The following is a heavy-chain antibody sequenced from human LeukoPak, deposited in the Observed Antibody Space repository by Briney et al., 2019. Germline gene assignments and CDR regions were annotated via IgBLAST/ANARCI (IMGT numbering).Heavy chain of an antibody. D-gene: IGHD5-12*01. V-gene: IGHV1-24*01. CDR2: FDPEDGET. J-gene: IGHJ4*02. CDR3: VTGGSGYHGQPTSFDY. Sequence: ASVKVSCKVSGYTLTELSMHWVRQAPGKGLEWMGGFDPEDGETIYAQKFQGRVTMTEDTSTDTAYMELSSLRSEDTAVYYCVTGGSGYHGQPTSFDYWGQGTLVTVSS. CDR1: GYTLTELS.